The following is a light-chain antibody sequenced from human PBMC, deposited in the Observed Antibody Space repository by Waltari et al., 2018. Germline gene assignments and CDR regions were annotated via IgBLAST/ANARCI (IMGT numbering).Light chain of an antibody. CDR1: SRPRSTV. J-gene: IGLJ3*02. V-gene: IGLV4-69*01. CDR2: VNSYGRH. Sequence: QLVLTQSPSASSSLGASHPLTCPLSSRPRSTVIASRPNRPGKGPRYLMKVNSYGRHNKGDEIPGRFSGSSSGAARYLTISSLQSEDEADYYCQTGGPGTWVFGGGTKLTVL. CDR3: QTGGPGTWV.